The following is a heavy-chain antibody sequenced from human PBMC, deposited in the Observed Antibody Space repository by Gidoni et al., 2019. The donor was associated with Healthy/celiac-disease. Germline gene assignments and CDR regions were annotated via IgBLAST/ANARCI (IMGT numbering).Heavy chain of an antibody. D-gene: IGHD1-26*01. CDR3: ARDRNHGSYYYGMDV. J-gene: IGHJ6*02. Sequence: QVQLQESGPGLVKPSETLSLTCTVSGGSVRSGSYYWSWIRQPPGKGLEWIGYIYYSGSTNYNPSLKSRVTISVDTSKNQFSLKLSSVTAADTAVYYCARDRNHGSYYYGMDVWGQGTTVTVSS. CDR2: IYYSGST. V-gene: IGHV4-61*01. CDR1: GGSVRSGSYY.